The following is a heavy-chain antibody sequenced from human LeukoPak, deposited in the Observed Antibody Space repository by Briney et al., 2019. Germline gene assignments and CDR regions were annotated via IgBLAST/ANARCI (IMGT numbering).Heavy chain of an antibody. CDR3: ANLAQLIWFGELLPPDY. V-gene: IGHV3-48*01. D-gene: IGHD3-10*01. CDR1: GFTFSSYS. CDR2: ISSSSSTI. J-gene: IGHJ4*02. Sequence: GGSLRLSCAASGFTFSSYSMNWVRQAPGKGLEWVSYISSSSSTIYYADSVKGRFTISRDNAKNSLYLQMNSLRAEDTAVYYCANLAQLIWFGELLPPDYWGQGTLVTVSS.